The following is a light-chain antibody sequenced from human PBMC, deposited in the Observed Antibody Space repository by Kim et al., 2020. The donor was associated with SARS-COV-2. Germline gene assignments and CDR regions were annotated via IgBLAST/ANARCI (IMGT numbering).Light chain of an antibody. CDR2: EVS. CDR3: SSYAGSNNFEV. CDR1: SNDVGGYNY. Sequence: QLVTISCTGTSNDVGGYNYVSWYQQHPGKAPKLMIYEVSQRPSGVPDRFSGSKSGNTASLTVSGLQAGDEADYYCSSYAGSNNFEVFGGGTQLTVL. J-gene: IGLJ3*02. V-gene: IGLV2-8*01.